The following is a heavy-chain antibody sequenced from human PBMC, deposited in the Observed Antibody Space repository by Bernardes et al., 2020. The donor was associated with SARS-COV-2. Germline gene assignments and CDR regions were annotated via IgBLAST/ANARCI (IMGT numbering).Heavy chain of an antibody. V-gene: IGHV3-7*04. CDR3: ARDPLHVNCGVTSCYHNYDHDGIDV. D-gene: IGHD2-2*01. CDR1: GFTFSNYW. J-gene: IGHJ6*01. Sequence: GSLRLSCAASGFTFSNYWMSWVRQAPGTGLEWVANIKQDGSEKYYVDSVKGRFTISRDNAKDSLHLQMDSLRAEDTAVYYCARDPLHVNCGVTSCYHNYDHDGIDVWIQWATV. CDR2: IKQDGSEK.